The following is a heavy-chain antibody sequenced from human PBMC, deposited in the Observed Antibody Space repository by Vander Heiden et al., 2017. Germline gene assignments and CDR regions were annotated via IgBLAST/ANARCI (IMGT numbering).Heavy chain of an antibody. J-gene: IGHJ4*01. CDR2: INSDGSST. CDR3: AREVVTVYDYGWGIYRYPDY. Sequence: EVQLVESGGGLVQPGGSLRLSCAASGFTFSSYCMHWVRQAPGKGLVWVSRINSDGSSTIYADSVKGRFTISRDNAKNTLYLQMNSLRAEDTAVYHCAREVVTVYDYGWGIYRYPDYWGHGTLVTVSS. CDR1: GFTFSSYC. V-gene: IGHV3-74*01. D-gene: IGHD3-16*02.